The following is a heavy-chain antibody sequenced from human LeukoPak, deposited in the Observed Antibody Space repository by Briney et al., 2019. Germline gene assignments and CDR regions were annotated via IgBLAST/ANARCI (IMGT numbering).Heavy chain of an antibody. J-gene: IGHJ4*02. D-gene: IGHD2-21*01. Sequence: PSGTLSLTCAVYGGSFSGYYWSWIRQPPGKGLEWIGEINHSGSTNYNPSLKSRVTISVDTSKNQFSLKLSSVTAADTAVYYCARASRIVVVIASYDYWGQGTLVTVSS. V-gene: IGHV4-34*01. CDR3: ARASRIVVVIASYDY. CDR2: INHSGST. CDR1: GGSFSGYY.